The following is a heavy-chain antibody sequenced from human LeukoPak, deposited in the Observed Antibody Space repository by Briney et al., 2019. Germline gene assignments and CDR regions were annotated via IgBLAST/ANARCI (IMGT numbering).Heavy chain of an antibody. Sequence: PSETLSLTCRVSGVSISSGSNYWGWIRQPPGKTLEWIGSIYSSGSTYYNSSLKSRVIILIDTAKNHFSLNLSSVTAADTAVYYCTRGKLEGFWVYYYMDVWGKGTTVTVSS. D-gene: IGHD3-3*01. CDR1: GVSISSGSNY. CDR2: IYSSGST. CDR3: TRGKLEGFWVYYYMDV. J-gene: IGHJ6*03. V-gene: IGHV4-39*07.